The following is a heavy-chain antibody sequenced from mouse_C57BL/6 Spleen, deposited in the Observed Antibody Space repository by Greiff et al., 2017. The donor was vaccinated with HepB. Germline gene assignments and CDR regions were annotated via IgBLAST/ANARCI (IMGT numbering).Heavy chain of an antibody. CDR1: GYTFTSYW. V-gene: IGHV1-64*01. Sequence: QVQLQQPGAELVKPGASVKLSCKASGYTFTSYWMHWVKQRPGQGLEWIGMIHPNSGSTNYNEKFKSKATLTVDKSSSTAYMQLSSLTSEDSAVYYCARYSRGSNFDYWGQGTTLTVSS. CDR2: IHPNSGST. CDR3: ARYSRGSNFDY. D-gene: IGHD2-5*01. J-gene: IGHJ2*01.